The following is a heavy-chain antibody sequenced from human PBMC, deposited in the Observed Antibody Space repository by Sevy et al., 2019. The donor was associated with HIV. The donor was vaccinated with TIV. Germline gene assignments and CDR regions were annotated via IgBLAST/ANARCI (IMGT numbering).Heavy chain of an antibody. CDR1: GFTFTNYW. D-gene: IGHD2-15*01. Sequence: GESLKISCAASGFTFTNYWMNWVRQAPGKGLEWVANIKQDGGDKHYVDSVEGRFTISRDNAKGSGYLQMNSLRAEDTAVYYCAGGWYYDYWGHGTLVTVSS. CDR3: AGGWYYDY. J-gene: IGHJ4*01. V-gene: IGHV3-7*01. CDR2: IKQDGGDK.